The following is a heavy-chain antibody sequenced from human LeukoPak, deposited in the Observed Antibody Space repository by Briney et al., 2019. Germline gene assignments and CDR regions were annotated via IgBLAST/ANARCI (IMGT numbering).Heavy chain of an antibody. Sequence: SLRLSCAASGFTFDDYAMHWVRQAPGKGLEWVSGISWNSGSIGYADSVKGRFTISRDNAKNSLYLQMNSLRAEDTALYYCAKDMGSGSYVGYYYYYGMDVWGQGTTVTVSS. J-gene: IGHJ6*02. V-gene: IGHV3-9*01. CDR3: AKDMGSGSYVGYYYYYGMDV. D-gene: IGHD3-10*01. CDR1: GFTFDDYA. CDR2: ISWNSGSI.